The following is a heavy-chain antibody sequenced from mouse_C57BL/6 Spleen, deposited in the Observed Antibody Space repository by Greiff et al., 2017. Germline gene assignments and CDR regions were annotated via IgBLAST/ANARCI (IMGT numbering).Heavy chain of an antibody. CDR1: GYTFTSYW. CDR2: IHPNSGST. V-gene: IGHV1-64*01. D-gene: IGHD2-4*01. J-gene: IGHJ3*01. Sequence: VKLQQPGAELVKPGASVKLSCKASGYTFTSYWMHWVKQRPGQGLEWIGMIHPNSGSTNYNEKFKSKATLTVDKSSSTAYMQLSSLTSEDSAVHYCAREGAYYDYDGSWFAYWGQGALVTVSA. CDR3: AREGAYYDYDGSWFAY.